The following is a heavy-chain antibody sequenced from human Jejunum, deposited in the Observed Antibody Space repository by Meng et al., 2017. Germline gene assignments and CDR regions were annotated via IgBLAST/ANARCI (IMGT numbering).Heavy chain of an antibody. CDR3: ARVDYGEDSAGHPYFDT. V-gene: IGHV4-4*02. J-gene: IGHJ4*02. CDR2: TYHSGGA. Sequence: VLQQYACPGLRNSSVPPLLTGGVSGGCIMDKRWWALVRQSPVKGLDGLGETYHSGGANYNPSLTSRLTISVDKSRNQFSLNLRSVTASDTAVYFCARVDYGEDSAGHPYFDTWGQGSLVTVSS. CDR1: GGCIMDKRW. D-gene: IGHD2-15*01.